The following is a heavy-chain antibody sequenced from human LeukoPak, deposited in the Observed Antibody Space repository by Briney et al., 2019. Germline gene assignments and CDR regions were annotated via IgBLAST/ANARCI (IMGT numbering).Heavy chain of an antibody. V-gene: IGHV3-7*01. D-gene: IGHD1-26*01. CDR1: GFTFSSYW. CDR3: AAGAWFAAFDI. CDR2: IKQDGSEK. J-gene: IGHJ3*02. Sequence: GGSLRLSCAASGFTFSSYWMSWVRQAPGKGLEWVASIKQDGSEKYYVDSVKGRFTISRDNAKNSLYVQMNSLRAEDTAVYFCAAGAWFAAFDIWGQGTMVTVSS.